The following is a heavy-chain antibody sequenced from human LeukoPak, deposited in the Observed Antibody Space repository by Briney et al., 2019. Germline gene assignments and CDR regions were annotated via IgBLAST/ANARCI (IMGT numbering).Heavy chain of an antibody. J-gene: IGHJ4*02. D-gene: IGHD4-23*01. CDR3: AKDPLSYGGHYFDY. CDR1: GFTFSNYA. V-gene: IGHV3-23*01. CDR2: ISGGGGGT. Sequence: GGSLRLSCAASGFTFSNYAMSWVRQAPGKGLEWVSAISGGGGGTYADSVKGRFTISRDNPKNTLYLQMNSLRADDTAVYYCAKDPLSYGGHYFDYWGQGTLVTVSP.